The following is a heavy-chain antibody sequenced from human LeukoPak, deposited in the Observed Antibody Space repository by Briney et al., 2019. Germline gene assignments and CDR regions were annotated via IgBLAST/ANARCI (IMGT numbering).Heavy chain of an antibody. V-gene: IGHV4-61*02. D-gene: IGHD6-19*01. Sequence: SETLSLTCTVSGGSISSGSYYWSWIRQPAGKGLEWIGRIHTSGSTNYNPSFKSRVTMTVDTSKNQVSLKLSSVTAADTAVYYCARDGGSGWYNYWGQGTLVTVSS. CDR2: IHTSGST. CDR1: GGSISSGSYY. CDR3: ARDGGSGWYNY. J-gene: IGHJ4*02.